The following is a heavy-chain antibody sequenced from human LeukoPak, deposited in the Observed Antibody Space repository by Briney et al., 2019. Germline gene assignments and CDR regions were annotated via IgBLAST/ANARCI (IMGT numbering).Heavy chain of an antibody. Sequence: SETLSLTCAVYGGSFSGYYWSWIRQPPGKGLEWIGEIIHSGSTNYNPSLKSRVTISVDTSKNQFSLKLSSVTAADTAVYYCARESITWITAMRGYYYYMDVWGKGTTVTVSS. J-gene: IGHJ6*03. CDR1: GGSFSGYY. CDR2: IIHSGST. D-gene: IGHD5-18*01. V-gene: IGHV4-34*12. CDR3: ARESITWITAMRGYYYYMDV.